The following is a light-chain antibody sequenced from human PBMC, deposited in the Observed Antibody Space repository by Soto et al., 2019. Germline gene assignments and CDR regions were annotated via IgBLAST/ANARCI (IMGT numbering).Light chain of an antibody. Sequence: QSALTQPASGSGSPGQSITISCTGTSSDVGGYNFVSWYQQHPGKAPKLMIYEVNNRPSGVSNRFSGSKSGNTASLTISGLQAEDEADYYCSSWTSSTTQVLGGGTQLTVL. CDR2: EVN. CDR1: SSDVGGYNF. J-gene: IGLJ3*02. CDR3: SSWTSSTTQV. V-gene: IGLV2-14*01.